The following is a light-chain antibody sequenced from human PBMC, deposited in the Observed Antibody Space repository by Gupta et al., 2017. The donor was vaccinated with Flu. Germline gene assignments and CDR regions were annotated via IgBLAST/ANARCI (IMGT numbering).Light chain of an antibody. CDR2: SNS. CDR1: SSNIGSNP. V-gene: IGLV1-44*01. CDR3: ASWDDSLNGPV. J-gene: IGLJ3*02. Sequence: QSVLPQPPSASGTPGQGVTISCSGSSSNIGSNPVNWYQQVPGTAPKLLIFSNSQRPSGVPGRFSGSKSDTSASLAISGLQSEDEADFYCASWDDSLNGPVFGEGTKLTVL.